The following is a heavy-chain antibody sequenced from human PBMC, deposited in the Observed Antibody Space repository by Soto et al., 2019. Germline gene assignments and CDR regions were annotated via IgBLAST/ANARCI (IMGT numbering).Heavy chain of an antibody. CDR2: INPNSGGT. D-gene: IGHD3-22*01. Sequence: QVQLVQSGAEVKKPGASVKVSCKTSGYTFTNYYIHWVRQAPGQGLEWMGWINPNSGGTNYAQKFQDWVTMTRDTSISTAYMELNRLRSDDTAVYSCARPSGYYPYYFDDWGQGSLVTVSS. J-gene: IGHJ4*02. CDR3: ARPSGYYPYYFDD. CDR1: GYTFTNYY. V-gene: IGHV1-2*04.